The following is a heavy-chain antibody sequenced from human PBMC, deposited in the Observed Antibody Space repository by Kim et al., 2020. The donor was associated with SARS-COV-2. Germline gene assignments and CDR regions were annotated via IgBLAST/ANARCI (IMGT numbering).Heavy chain of an antibody. CDR2: INHSGST. Sequence: SETLSLTCAVYGGSFSGYYWSWIRQPPGKGLEWIGEINHSGSTNYNPSLKSRVTISVDTSKNQFSLKLSSVTAADTAVYYCARGRLGGRAGAYCSGGSCYSYYYYGMDVWGQGTTVTVSS. D-gene: IGHD2-15*01. J-gene: IGHJ6*02. V-gene: IGHV4-34*01. CDR1: GGSFSGYY. CDR3: ARGRLGGRAGAYCSGGSCYSYYYYGMDV.